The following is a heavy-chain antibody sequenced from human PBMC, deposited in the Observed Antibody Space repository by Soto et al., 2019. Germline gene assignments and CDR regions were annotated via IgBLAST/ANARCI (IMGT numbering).Heavy chain of an antibody. J-gene: IGHJ6*02. CDR2: ISSSSSYT. V-gene: IGHV3-11*06. Sequence: GGSLRLSCAASGFTFSDYYMSWIRQAPGKGLEWVSYISSSSSYTNYADSVKGRFTISRDNAKNSLYLQMNSLRAEDTAVYYCARDPLFRGMDVWGQGTTVTVSS. D-gene: IGHD2-21*01. CDR1: GFTFSDYY. CDR3: ARDPLFRGMDV.